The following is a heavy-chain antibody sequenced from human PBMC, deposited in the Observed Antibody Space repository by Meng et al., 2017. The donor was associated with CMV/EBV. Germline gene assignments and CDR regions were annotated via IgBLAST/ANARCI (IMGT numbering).Heavy chain of an antibody. CDR3: ARVVVPAAIRAISDFWSGFSGYGMDV. V-gene: IGHV4-59*01. D-gene: IGHD2-2*02. J-gene: IGHJ6*02. CDR1: GGSISSYY. Sequence: SETLSLTCTVSGGSISSYYWSWIRQPPGKGLEWIGYIYYSGSTNYNPSLKSRVTISVDTSKNQFSLKLSSVTAADTAVYYCARVVVPAAIRAISDFWSGFSGYGMDVWGQGTTVTVSS. CDR2: IYYSGST.